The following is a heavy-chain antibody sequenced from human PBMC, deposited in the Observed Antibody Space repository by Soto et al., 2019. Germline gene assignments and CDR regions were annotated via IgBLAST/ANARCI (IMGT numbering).Heavy chain of an antibody. CDR1: GFIFSNEW. J-gene: IGHJ4*02. D-gene: IGHD6-19*01. V-gene: IGHV3-15*07. CDR2: IKSKNHGETR. Sequence: PGGSLRLSCAVSGFIFSNEWMNWVRQAPGKGLEWVARIKSKNHGETRDYATPVRGRFTISRDDSKNTLSLQMNSLKTEDTAVYYCTTLLALPGSDYWGQGTLVTVSS. CDR3: TTLLALPGSDY.